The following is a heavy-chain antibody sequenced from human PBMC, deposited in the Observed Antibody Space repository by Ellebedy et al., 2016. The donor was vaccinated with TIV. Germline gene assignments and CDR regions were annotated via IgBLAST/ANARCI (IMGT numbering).Heavy chain of an antibody. D-gene: IGHD4-17*01. J-gene: IGHJ3*02. V-gene: IGHV3-74*01. CDR1: GFSLSNYW. CDR3: ASAGASTTTTGGFDI. Sequence: GESLKISCAASGFSLSNYWMNWVRQAPGKGLVWVSRINSDGSNTFYVDSVKGRFTISRDNAKNTLYLQMNSLRAEDTALYYCASAGASTTTTGGFDIWGQGTVVTVSS. CDR2: INSDGSNT.